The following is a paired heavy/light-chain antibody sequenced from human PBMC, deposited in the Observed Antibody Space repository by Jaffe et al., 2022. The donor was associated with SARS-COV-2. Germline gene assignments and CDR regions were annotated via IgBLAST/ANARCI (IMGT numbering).Heavy chain of an antibody. Sequence: QVQLQESGPGLVKPSETLSLTCTVSGGSISSSNYYWSWIRQPPGKGLEWIGYIYYPGNTNYNPSLKSRVTISLDTSKNQFSLKLSSVTAADTAVYYCARNVVRNSYGNYYYYGMDVWGQGTTVTVSS. CDR3: ARNVVRNSYGNYYYYGMDV. CDR1: GGSISSSNYY. D-gene: IGHD5-18*01. J-gene: IGHJ6*02. V-gene: IGHV4-61*01. CDR2: IYYPGNT.
Light chain of an antibody. CDR3: LQHDNFPLT. CDR1: QDIDDD. Sequence: ETTLTQSPAFMSATPGDKVSISCKAGQDIDDDLNWYQQKPGEAAIFIIQEATTLVPGIPPRFSGSGYGTDFTLTINNIESEDAAYYFCLQHDNFPLTFGQGTKVEIK. V-gene: IGKV5-2*01. J-gene: IGKJ1*01. CDR2: EAT.